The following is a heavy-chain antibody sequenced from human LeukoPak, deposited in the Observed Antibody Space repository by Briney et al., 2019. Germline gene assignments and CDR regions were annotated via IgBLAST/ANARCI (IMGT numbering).Heavy chain of an antibody. J-gene: IGHJ3*02. Sequence: ASVKVSCKASGGTFSSYAISWVRQAPGQGLEWMGGIIPIFGTANYAQKFQGRVTITADESTSTAYMELSSLRSEDTAVYYCATITTGRTQGAFDIWGQGTMVTVSS. CDR3: ATITTGRTQGAFDI. V-gene: IGHV1-69*01. D-gene: IGHD1-1*01. CDR1: GGTFSSYA. CDR2: IIPIFGTA.